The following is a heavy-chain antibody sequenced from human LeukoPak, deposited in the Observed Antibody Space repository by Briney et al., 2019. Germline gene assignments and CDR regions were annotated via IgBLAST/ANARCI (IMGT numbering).Heavy chain of an antibody. CDR2: ISGNGGST. CDR3: AKGTGYCSSTSCRKYFDY. Sequence: GGSLRLSCAASGFTFSSYAMSWVRQAPGKGLEWVSAISGNGGSTYYADSVKGRFTISRDNSKNTLYLQMNSLRAEDTAVYYCAKGTGYCSSTSCRKYFDYWGQGTLVTVSS. V-gene: IGHV3-23*01. J-gene: IGHJ4*02. D-gene: IGHD2-2*01. CDR1: GFTFSSYA.